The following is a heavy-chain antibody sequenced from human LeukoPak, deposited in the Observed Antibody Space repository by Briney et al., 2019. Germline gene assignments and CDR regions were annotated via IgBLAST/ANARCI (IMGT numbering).Heavy chain of an antibody. CDR2: FSSGDTTV. V-gene: IGHV3-48*01. CDR1: GFIFSSYS. CDR3: ATVRSAYYYDSSAYYHYDAFDM. Sequence: GGSLRLSCAASGFIFSSYSMNWVRQAPGKGLEWLSYFSSGDTTVYYADSVKGRFTISRDNAKNSLYLQMNSLRAEDTAVYYCATVRSAYYYDSSAYYHYDAFDMWGQGTMVTVSS. J-gene: IGHJ3*02. D-gene: IGHD3-22*01.